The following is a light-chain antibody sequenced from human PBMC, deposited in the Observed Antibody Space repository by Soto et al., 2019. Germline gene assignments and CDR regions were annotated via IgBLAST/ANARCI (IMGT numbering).Light chain of an antibody. J-gene: IGKJ1*01. CDR1: QSMSSW. Sequence: DIQMTQSPSTLSASVGDRVTITCRASQSMSSWLAWYQQKPGKAPKLLIYDASSLESGVPSRFSGSGSGTEFTLTIRTLQPDDFATYYCQQYNSYSQTFGQGTKVDIK. CDR2: DAS. CDR3: QQYNSYSQT. V-gene: IGKV1-5*01.